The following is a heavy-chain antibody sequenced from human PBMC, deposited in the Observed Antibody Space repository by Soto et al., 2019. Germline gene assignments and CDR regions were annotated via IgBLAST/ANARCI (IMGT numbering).Heavy chain of an antibody. CDR2: INPSGGST. D-gene: IGHD3-10*01. CDR3: ARHCLMAALTASEGFGLFEY. V-gene: IGHV1-46*01. Sequence: ASVKVSCKASGYTFTSYYMHWVRQAPGQGLEWMGIINPSGGSTSYAQKFQGRVTMTRDTSTSTVYMELSSLRSEDTAVYYCARHCLMAALTASEGFGLFEYWRQGTRV. J-gene: IGHJ4*02. CDR1: GYTFTSYY.